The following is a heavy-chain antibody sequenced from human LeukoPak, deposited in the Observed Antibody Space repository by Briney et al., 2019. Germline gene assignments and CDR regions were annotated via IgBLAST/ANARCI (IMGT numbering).Heavy chain of an antibody. Sequence: GGSLRLSCAASGFTFSSYAMSWVRQAPGKGLEWVSAISGSGGSTYHADSVKGRFTISRDNSKNTLYLQMNSLRAEDTAVYYCAKAHYDSSGYMGDYYYYMDVWGKGTTVTVSS. CDR2: ISGSGGST. J-gene: IGHJ6*03. CDR1: GFTFSSYA. D-gene: IGHD3-22*01. CDR3: AKAHYDSSGYMGDYYYYMDV. V-gene: IGHV3-23*01.